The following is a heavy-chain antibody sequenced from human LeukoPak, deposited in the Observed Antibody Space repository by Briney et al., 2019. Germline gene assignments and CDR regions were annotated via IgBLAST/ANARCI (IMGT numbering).Heavy chain of an antibody. J-gene: IGHJ3*01. D-gene: IGHD1-14*01. V-gene: IGHV3-74*01. Sequence: GGSLRLSCAASGFTFGNSWMHWVRQAPGKGLVWVSLINADGSTATDADWVKGRFTISRDNARNTLSLLMNSLTVENTAVYYCVVVVEPPDSDGFDVWGQGTMITVSS. CDR1: GFTFGNSW. CDR2: INADGSTA. CDR3: VVVVEPPDSDGFDV.